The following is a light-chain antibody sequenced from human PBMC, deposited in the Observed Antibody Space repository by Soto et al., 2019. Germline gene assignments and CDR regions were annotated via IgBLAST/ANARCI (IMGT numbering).Light chain of an antibody. CDR3: QYYNNYCWT. CDR1: QSVSTY. V-gene: IGKV3-11*01. CDR2: DAS. Sequence: EIVLTQSPATLSLSPGERATLSCRASQSVSTYLAWYQQKPGQAPRLLIYDASNKATGIPARFSGSGSGTDFTLTISSLEPDDFATYYCQYYNNYCWTFGQGTKVEIK. J-gene: IGKJ1*01.